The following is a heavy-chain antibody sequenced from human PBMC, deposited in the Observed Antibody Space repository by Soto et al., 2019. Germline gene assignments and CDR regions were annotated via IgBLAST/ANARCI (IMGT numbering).Heavy chain of an antibody. V-gene: IGHV4-59*01. CDR1: GGSISSYY. J-gene: IGHJ4*02. CDR2: IYYSGST. D-gene: IGHD2-15*01. CDR3: AREYCSGGSCYFGY. Sequence: PSETLSLTCTVSGGSISSYYWSWIRQPPGKGLEWIGYIYYSGSTNYNPSLKSRVTISVDTSKNQFSLKLSSVTAADTAVYYCAREYCSGGSCYFGYWGQGTQVTVSS.